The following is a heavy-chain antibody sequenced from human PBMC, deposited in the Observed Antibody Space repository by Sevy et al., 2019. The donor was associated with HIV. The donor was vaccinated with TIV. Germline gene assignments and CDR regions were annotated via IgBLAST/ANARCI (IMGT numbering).Heavy chain of an antibody. CDR3: AREEEDYVWGTSRDLTFFDY. Sequence: GGSLRLSCAVSGFTFSSYTMNWVRQAPGKGLEWVSSISSSSSYIYYADSVKGRFTISRDNAKNSLYLQMNSLRAEDTAVYYCAREEEDYVWGTSRDLTFFDYWGQRTLVTDSS. D-gene: IGHD3-16*01. V-gene: IGHV3-21*01. CDR2: ISSSSSYI. CDR1: GFTFSSYT. J-gene: IGHJ4*02.